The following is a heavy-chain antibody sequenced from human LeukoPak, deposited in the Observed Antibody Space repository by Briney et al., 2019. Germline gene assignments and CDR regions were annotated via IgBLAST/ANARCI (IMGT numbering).Heavy chain of an antibody. CDR1: GFSLSTSGVG. CDR2: IYWNDDK. D-gene: IGHD3-3*01. V-gene: IGHV2-5*01. Sequence: SGPTLVNPTQTLTLTCTFSGFSLSTSGVGVGWIRQPPGKALEWLALIYWNDDKRYSPSLKSRLTITKYISKNQVVLTMTNMDPVDTATYYCAHSGYDFWSGFLFDYWGQGTLVTVSS. J-gene: IGHJ4*02. CDR3: AHSGYDFWSGFLFDY.